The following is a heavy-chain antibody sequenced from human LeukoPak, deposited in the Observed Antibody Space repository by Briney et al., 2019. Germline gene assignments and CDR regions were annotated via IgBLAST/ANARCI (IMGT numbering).Heavy chain of an antibody. CDR1: GYSFTTYW. D-gene: IGHD1-26*01. Sequence: GDSLKISCKESGYSFTTYWIGWVRQMPGKGLEWMGIIYPGDSDTRYSPSFRGQVTISADKSITTAYLQWSSLKASDTAMYYCARGVGARRDAFDIWGQGTMVTVSS. CDR3: ARGVGARRDAFDI. J-gene: IGHJ3*02. CDR2: IYPGDSDT. V-gene: IGHV5-51*01.